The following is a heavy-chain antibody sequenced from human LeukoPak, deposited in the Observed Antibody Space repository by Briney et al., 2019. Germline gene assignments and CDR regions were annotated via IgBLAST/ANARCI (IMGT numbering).Heavy chain of an antibody. CDR1: GFTVSSNY. V-gene: IGHV3-66*01. D-gene: IGHD6-13*01. J-gene: IGHJ4*02. CDR3: ATDKSQYSSSWYDFFDY. Sequence: GGSLRLSCAASGFTVSSNYMSWVRQAPGKGLEWVSVTYSGGSTYYADSVKGRFTISRDNSKNTLYLQMNSLRAEDTAVYYCATDKSQYSSSWYDFFDYWGQGTLVTVSS. CDR2: TYSGGST.